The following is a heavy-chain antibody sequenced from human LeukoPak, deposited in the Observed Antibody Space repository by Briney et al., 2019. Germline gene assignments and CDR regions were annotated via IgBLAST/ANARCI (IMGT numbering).Heavy chain of an antibody. V-gene: IGHV1-69*06. CDR1: GGTFSSYA. CDR3: ARVRALTTGVNWFDP. Sequence: AASVKVSCKASGGTFSSYAISWVRQAPGQGLEWMGGIIPIFGTANYAQKFQGRVTITADKSTSTAYMELSSLRSEDTAVYYCARVRALTTGVNWFDPWGQGTLVTVSS. J-gene: IGHJ5*02. D-gene: IGHD4-17*01. CDR2: IIPIFGTA.